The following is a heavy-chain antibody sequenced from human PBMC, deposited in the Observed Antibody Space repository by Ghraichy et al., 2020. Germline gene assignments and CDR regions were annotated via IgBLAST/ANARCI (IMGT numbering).Heavy chain of an antibody. CDR1: GGSVSSSPYW. V-gene: IGHV4-39*01. CDR2: IYFSGRT. D-gene: IGHD5-12*01. CDR3: ASRKGYGYIFDV. J-gene: IGHJ3*01. Sequence: SETLSLTCTVSGGSVSSSPYWWGWIRQPPGKGLEWIGSIYFSGRTFYTPSLTSRVTISLDTSKNQFSLRLASVTVADTAVYYCASRKGYGYIFDVWGQGTMVTVSS.